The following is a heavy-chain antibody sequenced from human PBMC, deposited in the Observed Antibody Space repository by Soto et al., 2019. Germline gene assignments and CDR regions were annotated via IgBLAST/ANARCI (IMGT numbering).Heavy chain of an antibody. CDR3: AKEGTAEWIHYYYPTDV. Sequence: GGSLRLSCAGSGFNFSSFAMTWVRQAPGKGLEWVSTISGSGGSRFYADSVKCRFTLTRDKSKDTVYLQMNSLRVEDTAFYYCAKEGTAEWIHYYYPTDVWGQGTPVTVSS. J-gene: IGHJ6*02. CDR1: GFNFSSFA. CDR2: ISGSGGSR. D-gene: IGHD5-18*01. V-gene: IGHV3-23*01.